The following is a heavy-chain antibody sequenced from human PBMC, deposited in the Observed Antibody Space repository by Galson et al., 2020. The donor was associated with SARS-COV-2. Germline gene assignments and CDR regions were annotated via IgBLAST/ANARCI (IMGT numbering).Heavy chain of an antibody. CDR3: ARVDLWFGELVIGHFDY. J-gene: IGHJ4*02. CDR1: GFTFSSYW. Sequence: EGSLRLSCAASGFTFSSYWMHWVRQAPGKGLVWVSRINSDGSDTNYADSVKGRFTISRDNAKNTLYLQMNSLRAADTAVYYCARVDLWFGELVIGHFDYWGQGTLVTISS. V-gene: IGHV3-74*01. D-gene: IGHD3-10*01. CDR2: INSDGSDT.